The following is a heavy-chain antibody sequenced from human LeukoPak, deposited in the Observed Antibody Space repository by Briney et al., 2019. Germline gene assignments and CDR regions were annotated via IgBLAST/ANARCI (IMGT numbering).Heavy chain of an antibody. CDR1: GYSISSGYY. V-gene: IGHV4-38-2*02. Sequence: ASETLSLTCSVSGYSISSGYYWGWIRQPPGKGLEWIGSIYHSGSTNYNPSLKSRVSISVDTSKNQFSLKLSSVTAADTAVYYCARQGVRGLPGAFDIWGQGTMVTVSS. D-gene: IGHD3-10*01. J-gene: IGHJ3*02. CDR2: IYHSGST. CDR3: ARQGVRGLPGAFDI.